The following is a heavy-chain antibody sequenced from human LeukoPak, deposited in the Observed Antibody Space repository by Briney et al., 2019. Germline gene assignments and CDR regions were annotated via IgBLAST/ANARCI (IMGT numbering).Heavy chain of an antibody. CDR2: INQDGSEE. V-gene: IGHV3-7*04. J-gene: IGHJ4*02. Sequence: GGSLRLSCVASGFTFSNYWISWVRQAPGRGLEWVANINQDGSEEYYVDSVKGRFTISRDNTKNSLFVQMNSLRADDTAVYYCARGGAFSGDHWGQGTLVTVSS. CDR3: ARGGAFSGDH. CDR1: GFTFSNYW. D-gene: IGHD4/OR15-4a*01.